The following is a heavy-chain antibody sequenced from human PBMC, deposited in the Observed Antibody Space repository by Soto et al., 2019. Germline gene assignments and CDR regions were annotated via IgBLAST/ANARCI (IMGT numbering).Heavy chain of an antibody. CDR3: ARGLILWFGELSIRGGYYSYVDV. V-gene: IGHV4-34*01. Sequence: QVQLQQWVAALLKPSETLSLTCAVYVGSFSRYQWSWISQTPGKGLEWIGEINDSGNINYNPSQQRRITILVDTAKSQLSLKPNSVTAADTALYSCARGLILWFGELSIRGGYYSYVDVWGKGTTVTASS. D-gene: IGHD3-10*01. CDR2: INDSGNI. CDR1: VGSFSRYQ. J-gene: IGHJ6*03.